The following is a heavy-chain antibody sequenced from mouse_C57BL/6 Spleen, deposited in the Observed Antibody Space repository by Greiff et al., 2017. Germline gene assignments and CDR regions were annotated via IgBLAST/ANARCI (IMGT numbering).Heavy chain of an antibody. CDR1: GYTFTSYW. CDR2: IDPNSGGT. CDR3: ARDTTVVADWYFDV. Sequence: VQLQQPGAELVKPGASVKLSCKASGYTFTSYWMHWVKQRPGRGLEWIGRIDPNSGGTKYNEKFKSKATLTVDKPASTAYMQRSSLTAEDSAVYDGARDTTVVADWYFDVWGTGTTVTVSA. J-gene: IGHJ1*03. V-gene: IGHV1-72*01. D-gene: IGHD1-1*01.